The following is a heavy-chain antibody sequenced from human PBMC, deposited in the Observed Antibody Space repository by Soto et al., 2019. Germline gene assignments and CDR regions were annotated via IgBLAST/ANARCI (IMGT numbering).Heavy chain of an antibody. CDR3: ARSPQPTRGIHWYFDL. J-gene: IGHJ2*01. CDR1: GFTFNTYG. Sequence: QVQLVESGGGVVQPGRSLGLSCAASGFTFNTYGMHWVRQAPGKGLEWVAAISYDGINKYYVDSVKGRFTISRDNSKNPRYVQRNSLRAEDTALYYCARSPQPTRGIHWYFDLWGRGILVTVSS. D-gene: IGHD3-16*01. CDR2: ISYDGINK. V-gene: IGHV3-30*03.